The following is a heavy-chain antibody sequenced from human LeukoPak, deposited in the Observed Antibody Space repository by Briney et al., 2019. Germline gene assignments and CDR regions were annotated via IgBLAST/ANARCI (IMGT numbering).Heavy chain of an antibody. D-gene: IGHD1-26*01. CDR1: GFTFGDYA. J-gene: IGHJ4*02. Sequence: PGGSLRLSCTASGFTFGDYAMSWFRQAPGKGLEWVGFIRSKAYGGTTEYAASVKGRFTISRDDSKSIAYLQMNSLKTEDTAVYYCTRGPPIRYSGSYSMRYYFDYWGQGTLVTVSS. V-gene: IGHV3-49*03. CDR3: TRGPPIRYSGSYSMRYYFDY. CDR2: IRSKAYGGTT.